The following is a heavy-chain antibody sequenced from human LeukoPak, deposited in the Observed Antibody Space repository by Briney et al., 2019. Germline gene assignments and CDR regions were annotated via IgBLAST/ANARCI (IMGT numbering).Heavy chain of an antibody. CDR2: ISAYNGNT. Sequence: ASVQVSCKASGYTFTSYGISWVRQAPGQGLEWMGWISAYNGNTNYAQKLQGRVTMTTDTSTSTAYMELRSLRSDDTAVYYCARDLRAVALYYFDYWGQGTLVTVSS. CDR1: GYTFTSYG. V-gene: IGHV1-18*04. J-gene: IGHJ4*02. CDR3: ARDLRAVALYYFDY. D-gene: IGHD6-19*01.